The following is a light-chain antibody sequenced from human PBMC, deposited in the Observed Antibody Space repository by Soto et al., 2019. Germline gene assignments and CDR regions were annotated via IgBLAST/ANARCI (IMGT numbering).Light chain of an antibody. CDR1: QSVGGTY. Sequence: EIVMTQSPATPSVSPGERATLSCRASQSVGGTYLAWYQQKPGQAPRLLIYGAFSRATAIPDRFSGSGSGTDFTLTISRLEPDDFAVYYCQQYGSSGTFGQGTKVDIK. CDR3: QQYGSSGT. CDR2: GAF. V-gene: IGKV3-20*01. J-gene: IGKJ1*01.